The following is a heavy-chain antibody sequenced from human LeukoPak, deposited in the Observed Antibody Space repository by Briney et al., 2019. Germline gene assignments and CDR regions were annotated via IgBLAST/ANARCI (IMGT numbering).Heavy chain of an antibody. J-gene: IGHJ4*02. CDR2: ISGRDGYT. CDR3: ARSYSAYYFDY. V-gene: IGHV3-23*01. D-gene: IGHD3-10*01. CDR1: GFTFSSYA. Sequence: GESLRLSCAASGFTFSSYAMSWVRQAPGKGLEWVSAISGRDGYTYYADSVKGRFTISRDNSKNTLYLQMNSLRAEDTAVYYRARSYSAYYFDYWGQGTLVTVSS.